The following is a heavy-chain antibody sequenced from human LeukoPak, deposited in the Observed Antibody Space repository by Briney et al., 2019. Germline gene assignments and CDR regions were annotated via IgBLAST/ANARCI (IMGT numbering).Heavy chain of an antibody. Sequence: EASVKVSCKASGYTFTIYAMHWVRQAPGQRLEWMGWINAGNGNTKYSQKFQGRVTITRDTSASTAYMELSSLRSEDTAVYYCARPLSGGRGFFDYWGQGTLVTVSS. D-gene: IGHD2-15*01. CDR1: GYTFTIYA. CDR3: ARPLSGGRGFFDY. V-gene: IGHV1-3*01. CDR2: INAGNGNT. J-gene: IGHJ4*02.